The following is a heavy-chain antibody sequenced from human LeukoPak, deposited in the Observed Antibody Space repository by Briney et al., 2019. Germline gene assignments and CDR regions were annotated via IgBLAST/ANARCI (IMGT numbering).Heavy chain of an antibody. J-gene: IGHJ4*02. CDR2: SGSGGDT. CDR3: AKARGATYGTYYFDY. V-gene: IGHV3-23*01. Sequence: GGSLRLSCAASGFTFSSYAMNWVRQAPGKGLEWVSISGSGGDTYYADSVKGRFTISRDNSKNTLYLQMNSLRAEDSAVYYCAKARGATYGTYYFDYWGQGTLVTVSS. D-gene: IGHD4/OR15-4a*01. CDR1: GFTFSSYA.